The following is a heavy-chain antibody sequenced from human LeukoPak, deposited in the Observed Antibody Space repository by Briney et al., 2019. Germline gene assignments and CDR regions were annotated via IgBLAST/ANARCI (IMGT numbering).Heavy chain of an antibody. D-gene: IGHD1-1*01. CDR1: GFTFTTYA. J-gene: IGHJ4*02. CDR2: VSGSGGST. V-gene: IGHV3-23*01. Sequence: AGGSLRLSCAASGFTFTTYAMTWVRQAPGKGLEWVSGVSGSGGSTYYADSVKGRVTISRDNSESTVYLQMNSLRADDTAVYYCARGTGSANRGSFDYWGQGTLVTVSS. CDR3: ARGTGSANRGSFDY.